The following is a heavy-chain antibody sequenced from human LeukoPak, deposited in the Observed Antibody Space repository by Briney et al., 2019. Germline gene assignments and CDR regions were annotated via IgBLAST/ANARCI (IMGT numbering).Heavy chain of an antibody. CDR3: ATTLGYCSGGSCLVDLDY. J-gene: IGHJ4*02. D-gene: IGHD2-15*01. CDR2: TRSKANSYTT. Sequence: GGSLRLSCAASGFTFGDHYMDWVRQAPGKGLEWVGRTRSKANSYTTEYAASVKGRFTISRDDSKNSLYLQMNSLKTEDTAVYYCATTLGYCSGGSCLVDLDYWGQGTLVTVSS. V-gene: IGHV3-72*01. CDR1: GFTFGDHY.